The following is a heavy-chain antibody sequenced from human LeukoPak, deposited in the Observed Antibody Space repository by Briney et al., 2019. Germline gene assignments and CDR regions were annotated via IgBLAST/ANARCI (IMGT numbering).Heavy chain of an antibody. CDR2: ISYDGSNK. CDR3: ARVRNIAAAGENDY. D-gene: IGHD6-13*01. J-gene: IGHJ4*02. Sequence: GGSLRLSCAASGFTFSSYAMHWVRQAPGKGLEWVAVISYDGSNKYYADSVKGRFTISRDNSKNTLYLQMNSLRAEDTAVYYCARVRNIAAAGENDYWGQGTLVTVSS. V-gene: IGHV3-30-3*01. CDR1: GFTFSSYA.